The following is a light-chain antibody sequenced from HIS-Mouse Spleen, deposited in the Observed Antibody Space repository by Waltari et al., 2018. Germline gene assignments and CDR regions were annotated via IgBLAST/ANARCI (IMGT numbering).Light chain of an antibody. CDR1: QSVSSSY. Sequence: EIVLTQSPGTLSLSPGESATLPCRASQSVSSSYLAWYQQKPGQAPRLLIYGASSRATGIPDRFSGSGSGTDFTLTISRLEPEDFAVYYCQQYGSSSALTFGGGTKVEIK. J-gene: IGKJ4*01. V-gene: IGKV3-20*01. CDR3: QQYGSSSALT. CDR2: GAS.